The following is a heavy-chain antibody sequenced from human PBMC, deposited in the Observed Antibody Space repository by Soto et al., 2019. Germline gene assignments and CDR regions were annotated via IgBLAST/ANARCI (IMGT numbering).Heavy chain of an antibody. D-gene: IGHD5-12*01. Sequence: SETLSLTCTVSGGSISSYYWCWTRLPPGKGLEWIGYIYYSGSTYYNPSLKSRVTISVAKSKNQFSLKLSSVTAADTAVYYCEAGGGLPLYSWGQGTLVPVSA. CDR1: GGSISSYY. J-gene: IGHJ4*02. V-gene: IGHV4-59*12. CDR2: IYYSGST. CDR3: EAGGGLPLYS.